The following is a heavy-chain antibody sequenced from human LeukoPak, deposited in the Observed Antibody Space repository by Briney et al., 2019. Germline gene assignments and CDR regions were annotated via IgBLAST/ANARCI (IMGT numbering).Heavy chain of an antibody. CDR3: ALPAKGAFFYYYMEV. J-gene: IGHJ6*03. V-gene: IGHV1-18*01. D-gene: IGHD2-2*01. Sequence: GASVKVSCKASAYTSPNYGITWVRQAPGRGLEWMGCISTYNGNTQYAQKFQGRVTMTTDTPTKTVYMELSNLRSNDTAVYYCALPAKGAFFYYYMEVWGKGTTVTVSS. CDR2: ISTYNGNT. CDR1: AYTSPNYG.